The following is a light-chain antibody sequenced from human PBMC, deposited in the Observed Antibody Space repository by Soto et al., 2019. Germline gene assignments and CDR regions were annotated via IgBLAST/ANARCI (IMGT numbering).Light chain of an antibody. CDR3: QAWDGSTAI. CDR1: KLGDKY. CDR2: QDS. V-gene: IGLV3-1*01. Sequence: SYELTQPPSVSVSPGQTASITCSGDKLGDKYACWYQQKPGQSPVLVVYQDSKRPSGIPERFSGSNSGNTATLTISGTQAMDEADYYCQAWDGSTAIFGTGTKLTVL. J-gene: IGLJ1*01.